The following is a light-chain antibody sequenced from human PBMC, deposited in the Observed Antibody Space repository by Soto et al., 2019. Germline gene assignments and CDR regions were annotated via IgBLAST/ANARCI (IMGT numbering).Light chain of an antibody. J-gene: IGKJ4*01. CDR2: GAS. Sequence: DLQMTQSPSSLSASVGDKVTITCRASQDVSIWLAWFQQKPGEAPKFLIYGASSLQSGVPSRFSGTGSGTDFTLTINSLQPEDFATYYCLQAKSFPRTFGGGTKVEVK. V-gene: IGKV1-12*01. CDR1: QDVSIW. CDR3: LQAKSFPRT.